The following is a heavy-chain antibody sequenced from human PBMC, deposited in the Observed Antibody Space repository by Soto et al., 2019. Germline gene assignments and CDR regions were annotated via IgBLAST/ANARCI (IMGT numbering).Heavy chain of an antibody. V-gene: IGHV3-9*01. CDR3: AKDSSSWFLDWYFDL. J-gene: IGHJ2*01. D-gene: IGHD6-13*01. CDR1: GFTFDDYA. Sequence: EVQLVESGGGLVQPGRSLRLSCAASGFTFDDYAMHWVRQAPGKGLEWVSGISWNSGSIGYADSVKGRFTISRDNAKNSLYLQMNSLRAEDTALYYSAKDSSSWFLDWYFDLWGRGTLVTVSS. CDR2: ISWNSGSI.